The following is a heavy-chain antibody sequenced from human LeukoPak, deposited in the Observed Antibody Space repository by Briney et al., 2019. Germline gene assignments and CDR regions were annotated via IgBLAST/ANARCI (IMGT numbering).Heavy chain of an antibody. Sequence: GGSLSLSCAASGFTFNNYAMNWVRQAPGKGLEWVASISGGGETTYYADSAEGRFTISRDNSQNTLYLQMNSLRAEDTAVYYCARDYADYVGYFFFDYWGQGTLVTVSS. CDR1: GFTFNNYA. J-gene: IGHJ4*02. CDR3: ARDYADYVGYFFFDY. D-gene: IGHD4-17*01. V-gene: IGHV3-23*01. CDR2: ISGGGETT.